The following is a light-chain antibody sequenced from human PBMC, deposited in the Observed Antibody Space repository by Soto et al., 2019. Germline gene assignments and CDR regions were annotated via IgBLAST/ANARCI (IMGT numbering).Light chain of an antibody. V-gene: IGKV3-11*01. CDR1: QSVSSY. CDR2: DAS. Sequence: EIVLTQSPATLSLSPGERATLSFRASQSVSSYLTWYQQKPGQAPRLLIYDASNRATGIPARFSGSGSGTDFTLTISSLEPEDFAVYYCQQRTNWPPWTFGQGTKGEIK. CDR3: QQRTNWPPWT. J-gene: IGKJ1*01.